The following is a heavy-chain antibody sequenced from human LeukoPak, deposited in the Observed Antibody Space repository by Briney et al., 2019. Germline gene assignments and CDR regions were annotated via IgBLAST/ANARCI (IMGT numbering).Heavy chain of an antibody. Sequence: GGSLRLSCAASGFTFSSYWMSWVRQAPGKGLECVANIQQDGSEKYYVDSVKGRFTISRDNAKNSLYLQMNSLRAEDTAVYYCARDDSSGYYENWGQGTLVTVSS. CDR2: IQQDGSEK. D-gene: IGHD3-22*01. CDR1: GFTFSSYW. J-gene: IGHJ4*02. CDR3: ARDDSSGYYEN. V-gene: IGHV3-7*03.